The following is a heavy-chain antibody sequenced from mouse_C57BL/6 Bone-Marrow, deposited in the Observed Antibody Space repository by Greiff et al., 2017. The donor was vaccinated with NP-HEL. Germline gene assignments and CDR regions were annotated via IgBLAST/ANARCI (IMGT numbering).Heavy chain of an antibody. CDR2: IYPSDSET. D-gene: IGHD2-2*01. V-gene: IGHV1-61*01. Sequence: QVQLQQPGAELVRPGSSVKLSCKASGYTFPSYWMDWVKQRPGQGLEWIGNIYPSDSETHYNQKFKDKATLTVDKSSSTAYMQLSSLTSEDSAVYYCASGSGGAWFAYWGQGTLVTVSA. CDR1: GYTFPSYW. CDR3: ASGSGGAWFAY. J-gene: IGHJ3*01.